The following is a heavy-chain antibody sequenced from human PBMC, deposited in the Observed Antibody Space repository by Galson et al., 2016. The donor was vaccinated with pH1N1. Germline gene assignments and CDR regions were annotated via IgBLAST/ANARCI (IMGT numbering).Heavy chain of an antibody. D-gene: IGHD1/OR15-1a*01. CDR3: ARAPPTFNNRGWAFDV. V-gene: IGHV3-30*03. Sequence: SLRLPCAGSGLIFSQSGLHCVRQAPGKGLEWGACISYDGTYKYYGVSVKGRFTISRDNSKNTGHLQMNSLRADDTAVYYCARAPPTFNNRGWAFDVWGKGTMVSVSS. CDR2: ISYDGTYK. J-gene: IGHJ3*01. CDR1: GLIFSQSG.